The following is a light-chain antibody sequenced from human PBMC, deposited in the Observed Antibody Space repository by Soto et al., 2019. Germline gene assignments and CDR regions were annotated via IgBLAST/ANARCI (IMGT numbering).Light chain of an antibody. CDR3: QHYGSSPPIT. CDR1: QSVSSSY. CDR2: GAS. J-gene: IGKJ5*01. V-gene: IGKV3-20*01. Sequence: EIVLTQSPGTLSFSPGERATLTCRASQSVSSSYLAWFQQKPGQAPRLLIYGASNRATGIPDRVSGSGSGTDFTLTINRLEPEDFAVYYCQHYGSSPPITFGQGTRLEIK.